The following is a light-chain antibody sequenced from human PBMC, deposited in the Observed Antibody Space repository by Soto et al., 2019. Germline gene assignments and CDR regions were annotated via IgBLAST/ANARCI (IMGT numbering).Light chain of an antibody. CDR2: RAS. CDR1: ESVSNS. V-gene: IGKV1-5*03. CDR3: QQYNSYSPFT. J-gene: IGKJ2*01. Sequence: DIQMTQFPSTLSASVGDRVTITCRASESVSNSLAWYQQQPGKAPRLLIYRASSLENDVPSRFSGSGSGTEFTLTISSLRPDDFETYYCQQYNSYSPFTFGQGTKVEI.